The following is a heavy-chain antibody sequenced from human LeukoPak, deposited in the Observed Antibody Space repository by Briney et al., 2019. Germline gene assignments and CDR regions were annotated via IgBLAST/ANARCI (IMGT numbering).Heavy chain of an antibody. CDR3: ARSVGRYFDWLAHENYFDY. CDR2: IYYSGST. V-gene: IGHV4-30-4*08. D-gene: IGHD3-9*01. CDR1: GGSISSGDYY. Sequence: PSETLSFTCTVSGGSISSGDYYWSWIRQPPGKGLEWIGYIYYSGSTYYNPSLKSRVTISVDTSKNQFSLKLSSVTAADTAVYYCARSVGRYFDWLAHENYFDYWGQGTLVTVSS. J-gene: IGHJ4*02.